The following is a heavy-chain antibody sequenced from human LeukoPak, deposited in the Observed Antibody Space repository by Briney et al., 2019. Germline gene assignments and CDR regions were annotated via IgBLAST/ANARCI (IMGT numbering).Heavy chain of an antibody. CDR2: ISSNGGST. D-gene: IGHD4-23*01. V-gene: IGHV3-64*01. Sequence: GGSLRLSCAASGFTFSSYAMHWVRQAPGKGLEYVSAISSNGGSTYYANSVKGRFTISRDNSKNTLYLQMGSLRAEDMAVYYCARDFFYGGKMAHIDYWGQGTLVTVSS. CDR1: GFTFSSYA. CDR3: ARDFFYGGKMAHIDY. J-gene: IGHJ4*02.